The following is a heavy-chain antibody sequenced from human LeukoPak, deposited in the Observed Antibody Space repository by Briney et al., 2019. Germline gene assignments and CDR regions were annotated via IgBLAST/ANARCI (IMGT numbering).Heavy chain of an antibody. CDR3: AREVEVVPATMGAYYYYYMDV. D-gene: IGHD2-2*01. CDR2: INSDGRRT. Sequence: GGSLRLSCAASGFTISNHWMHWVRQAPGKGLVWVSRINSDGRRTSYADSVKGRFTISRDNAKNTLYLQMNSLRPDDTAVYYCAREVEVVPATMGAYYYYYMDVWGKGTTVTVS. V-gene: IGHV3-74*01. CDR1: GFTISNHW. J-gene: IGHJ6*03.